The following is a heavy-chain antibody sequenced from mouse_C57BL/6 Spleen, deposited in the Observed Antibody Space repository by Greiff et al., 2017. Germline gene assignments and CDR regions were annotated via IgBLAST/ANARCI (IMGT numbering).Heavy chain of an antibody. CDR2: IDPSDSET. J-gene: IGHJ1*03. Sequence: VKLQQPGAELVRPGSSVKLSCKASGYTFTSYWMHWVKQRPIQGLEWIGNIDPSDSETHYNQKFKDKATLTVDKSSSTAYMQLSSLTSEDSAVYYCARGDGTTGYFDVWGTGTTVTVSS. D-gene: IGHD2-3*01. CDR1: GYTFTSYW. V-gene: IGHV1-52*01. CDR3: ARGDGTTGYFDV.